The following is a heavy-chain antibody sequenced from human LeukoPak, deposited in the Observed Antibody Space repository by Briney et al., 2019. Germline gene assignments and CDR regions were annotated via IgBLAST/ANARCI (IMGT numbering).Heavy chain of an antibody. Sequence: GGSLRLSCAASGFTLSDYTMNWVRQAPGKGLEWVSSISSGSAYIYYADSVKGRFTISRDNAENSLYLQMNTLRAEYTAVYYCATISAAGRGGDFDFWGQGTLVTVSS. CDR2: ISSGSAYI. V-gene: IGHV3-21*03. CDR1: GFTLSDYT. CDR3: ATISAAGRGGDFDF. D-gene: IGHD6-13*01. J-gene: IGHJ4*02.